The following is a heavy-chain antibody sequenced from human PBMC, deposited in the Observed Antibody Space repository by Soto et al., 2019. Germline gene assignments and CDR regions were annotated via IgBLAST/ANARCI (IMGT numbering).Heavy chain of an antibody. CDR2: IYSGGST. Sequence: EVQLVESGGGLVQPGGSLRLSCAASGFTVSSNYMSWVRQAPGKGLVWVSVIYSGGSTYYADSVKGRFTISRDNSKITLYLQSNSLRAEDTAVYYCARDPGRSYGPDWGQGTLVTVSS. CDR1: GFTVSSNY. D-gene: IGHD1-26*01. J-gene: IGHJ4*02. V-gene: IGHV3-66*01. CDR3: ARDPGRSYGPD.